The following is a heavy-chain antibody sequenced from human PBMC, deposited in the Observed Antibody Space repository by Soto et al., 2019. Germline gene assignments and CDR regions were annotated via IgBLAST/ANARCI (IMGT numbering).Heavy chain of an antibody. CDR2: ISSSSSYT. CDR1: GFTFSDYY. D-gene: IGHD3-3*01. J-gene: IGHJ6*02. V-gene: IGHV3-11*06. CDR3: ARDTYDFWSGYRPEDYYYGMDV. Sequence: GGSLRLSCAASGFTFSDYYMSWIRQAPGKGLEWVSYISSSSSYTNHADSVKGRFTISRDNAKNSLYLQMNSLRAEDTAVYYCARDTYDFWSGYRPEDYYYGMDVWGQGTTVTVSS.